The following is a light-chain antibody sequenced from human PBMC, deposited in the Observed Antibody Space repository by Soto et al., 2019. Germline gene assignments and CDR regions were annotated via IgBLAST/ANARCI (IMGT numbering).Light chain of an antibody. Sequence: QSALTQPASVSGSLGQSITISCTGTSSDVGGYNYVSWYQQHPGKAPKLMIYDVSNRPTGFSNRFSGSKSGNTASLTISGLQAEDEADDDCCSYTSSSTLVVFGGGTKLTVL. J-gene: IGLJ2*01. V-gene: IGLV2-14*01. CDR3: CSYTSSSTLVV. CDR1: SSDVGGYNY. CDR2: DVS.